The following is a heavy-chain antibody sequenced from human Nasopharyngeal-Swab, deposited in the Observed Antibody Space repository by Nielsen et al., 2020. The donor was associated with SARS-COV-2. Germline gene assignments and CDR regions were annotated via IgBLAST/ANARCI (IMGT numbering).Heavy chain of an antibody. V-gene: IGHV3-43*02. J-gene: IGHJ4*02. CDR3: AKDMGDGYNPIQGY. CDR1: GFTFDDYA. Sequence: GESLKTSCAASGFTFDDYAMHWVRQAPGKGLEWVSLISGDGGSTYYADSVKGRFTISRDNSKNSLYLQMNSLRTEDTALYYCAKDMGDGYNPIQGYWGQGTLVTVSS. CDR2: ISGDGGST. D-gene: IGHD5-24*01.